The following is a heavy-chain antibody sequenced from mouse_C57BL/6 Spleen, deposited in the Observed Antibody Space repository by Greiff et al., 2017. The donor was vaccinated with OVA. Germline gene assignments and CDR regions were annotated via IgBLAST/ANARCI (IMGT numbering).Heavy chain of an antibody. CDR1: GYAFSSYW. CDR3: ARGLGRRGGDFDY. Sequence: QVQLKESGAELVKPGASVTISCKASGYAFSSYWMNWVKQRPGKGLEWIGQIYPGDGDTNYNGKFKGKATLTADKSSSTAYMQLSSLTSEDSAVYFCARGLGRRGGDFDYWGQGTTLTVSS. D-gene: IGHD4-1*01. J-gene: IGHJ2*01. V-gene: IGHV1-80*01. CDR2: IYPGDGDT.